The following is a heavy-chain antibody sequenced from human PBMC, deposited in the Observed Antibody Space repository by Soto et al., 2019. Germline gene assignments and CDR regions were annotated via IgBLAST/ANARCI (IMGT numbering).Heavy chain of an antibody. CDR2: IRDGGTRT. J-gene: IGHJ4*02. D-gene: IGHD6-13*01. CDR3: AKDFTSEMSFAQPPLFDS. Sequence: EVQLLESGGGLVQPGGSLTLSCAGSGFKFASYAMSWVRQAPGKGLEWVSGIRDGGTRTDYADSVKGRFTITRDTSKSTVYLQMNSLRAEDTAVYYCAKDFTSEMSFAQPPLFDSWGRGTLVTVSS. V-gene: IGHV3-23*01. CDR1: GFKFASYA.